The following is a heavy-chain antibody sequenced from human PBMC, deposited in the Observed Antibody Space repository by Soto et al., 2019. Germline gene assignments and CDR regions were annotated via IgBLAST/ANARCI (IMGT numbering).Heavy chain of an antibody. CDR2: TYYRSNWRH. D-gene: IGHD6-19*01. V-gene: IGHV6-1*01. CDR3: ARCVAGNGLGL. J-gene: IGHJ4*02. CDR1: GDSVSSNTAA. Sequence: SQTLSLTCAISGDSVSSNTAAWNCIRSSPSRGLEWLGRTYYRSNWRHDYAVSVKGRITVNPDTSKNHFSLQLNSVTPDGTAVYYCARCVAGNGLGLRGQRTLFTVAS.